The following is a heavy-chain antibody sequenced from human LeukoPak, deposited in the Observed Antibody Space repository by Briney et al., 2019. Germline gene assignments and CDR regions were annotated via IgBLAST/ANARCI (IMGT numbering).Heavy chain of an antibody. CDR1: GGSISSGSYY. J-gene: IGHJ4*02. V-gene: IGHV4-61*02. D-gene: IGHD3-10*01. Sequence: SETLSLTCTVSGGSISSGSYYWSWIRQPAGKGLEWIGRIYTSGSTNYNPSLKSRVTISVDTSKNQFSLKLSSVTAADTAVYYCARDTPRSLPGVKSGPWGQGTLVTVPS. CDR2: IYTSGST. CDR3: ARDTPRSLPGVKSGP.